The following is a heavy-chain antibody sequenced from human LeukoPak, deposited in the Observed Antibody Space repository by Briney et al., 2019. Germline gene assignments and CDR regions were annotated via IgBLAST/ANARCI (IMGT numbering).Heavy chain of an antibody. J-gene: IGHJ4*02. Sequence: PSETLSLTCSVSGGSISGSYWNWIRQPPGKGLEWIGYVSYSGSTNYNPSLKSRVTISVDTSKNQFSLKLSSMTAADTAVYYCTRDLPYSSSWESLDYWGQGTLVTVSS. CDR3: TRDLPYSSSWESLDY. D-gene: IGHD6-13*01. V-gene: IGHV4-59*01. CDR2: VSYSGST. CDR1: GGSISGSY.